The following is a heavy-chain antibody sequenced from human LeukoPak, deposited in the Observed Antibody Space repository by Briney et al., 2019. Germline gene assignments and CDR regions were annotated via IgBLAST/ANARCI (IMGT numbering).Heavy chain of an antibody. D-gene: IGHD5-18*01. Sequence: ASVKVSCKASGGTFSSYAISWVRQATGQGLEWMGWMNPNSGNTGYAQKFQGRVTITRNTSISTAYMELSSLRSEDTAVYYCARAGGYNDYWGQGTLVTVSS. V-gene: IGHV1-8*03. CDR1: GGTFSSYA. CDR3: ARAGGYNDY. CDR2: MNPNSGNT. J-gene: IGHJ4*02.